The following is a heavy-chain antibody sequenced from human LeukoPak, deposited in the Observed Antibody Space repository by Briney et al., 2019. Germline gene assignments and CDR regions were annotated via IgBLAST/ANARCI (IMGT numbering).Heavy chain of an antibody. J-gene: IGHJ3*02. V-gene: IGHV3-30*04. Sequence: GGSLRLSCVASGFTFSRYPMHWVRQAPGKGLEWVAGISDDGRGTYYADSVKGRFTISRDNSKNSLYLQLNSLRPEDTAMYYCAKEDHSSGRAGTFDIWGQGTMVTVSS. CDR3: AKEDHSSGRAGTFDI. CDR2: ISDDGRGT. CDR1: GFTFSRYP. D-gene: IGHD6-19*01.